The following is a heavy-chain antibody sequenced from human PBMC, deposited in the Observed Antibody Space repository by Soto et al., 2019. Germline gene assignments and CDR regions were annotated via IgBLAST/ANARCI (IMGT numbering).Heavy chain of an antibody. J-gene: IGHJ4*02. CDR1: GGSISSGGYY. D-gene: IGHD6-19*01. V-gene: IGHV4-31*03. CDR2: IYYSGRT. CDR3: ARGLITGSHYSGGWYYFDS. Sequence: PSETLSLTCTVSGGSISSGGYYWSWIRQHPGKGLEWIGNIYYSGRTYYNPSLKSRVTISVHTSKNQFSLEVSSVTAADTAVYYCARGLITGSHYSGGWYYFDSWGQGTQVTVS.